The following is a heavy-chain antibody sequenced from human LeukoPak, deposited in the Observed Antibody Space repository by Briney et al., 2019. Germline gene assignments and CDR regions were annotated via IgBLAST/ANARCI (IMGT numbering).Heavy chain of an antibody. D-gene: IGHD3-3*01. CDR2: IYSGGST. V-gene: IGHV3-66*02. Sequence: GGSLRLSCAASGFTVSSNYMSWVRQAPGKGLEWVSVIYSGGSTYYADSVKGRFTISRDNSKNTLYLQMNSLRAEDTAVYYCARGIRVRFLEWLSSEGGFDYWGQGTLVTVSS. J-gene: IGHJ4*02. CDR1: GFTVSSNY. CDR3: ARGIRVRFLEWLSSEGGFDY.